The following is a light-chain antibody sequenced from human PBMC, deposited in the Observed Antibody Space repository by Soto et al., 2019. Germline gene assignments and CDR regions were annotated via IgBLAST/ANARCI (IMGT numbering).Light chain of an antibody. CDR2: ATS. Sequence: EIEMTQTPSTLCGSRGDRASLSCRASQSVSSNLAWYQQKPGQTPRLLIYATSTRATGIPARFSGSGSGTEFTLTISSLQSEDFAVYYCQHYNNWPLTFGRGTKVDIK. CDR3: QHYNNWPLT. CDR1: QSVSSN. J-gene: IGKJ4*01. V-gene: IGKV3-15*01.